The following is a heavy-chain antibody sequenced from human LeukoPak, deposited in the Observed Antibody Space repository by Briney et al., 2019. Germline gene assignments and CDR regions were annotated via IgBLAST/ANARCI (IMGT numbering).Heavy chain of an antibody. CDR3: ARGTSAGGPISPFDF. CDR1: GFTFSKNW. J-gene: IGHJ4*02. Sequence: PGGSLRLSCVASGFTFSKNWMHWVRQAPGKGLVWVSRIQGDGSNTNYADSVKGRFSISRDNAKNTGYLQMNSLRAEDTGIYYCARGTSAGGPISPFDFWGQGTVVTVSS. CDR2: IQGDGSNT. V-gene: IGHV3-74*01. D-gene: IGHD6-13*01.